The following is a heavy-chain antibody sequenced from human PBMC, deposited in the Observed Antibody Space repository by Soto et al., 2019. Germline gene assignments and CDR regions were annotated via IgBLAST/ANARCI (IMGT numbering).Heavy chain of an antibody. J-gene: IGHJ6*03. V-gene: IGHV3-23*01. D-gene: IGHD1-20*01. CDR2: ISGSGGST. Sequence: GGSLRLSCAASGFTFSSYVMSWVRQAPGKGLEWVSAISGSGGSTYYADSVKGRFTISRDNSKNTLYLQMNSLRAEDTAVYYCAKQYHRRFVTDYYYYYMDVWGKGTTVTVSS. CDR3: AKQYHRRFVTDYYYYYMDV. CDR1: GFTFSSYV.